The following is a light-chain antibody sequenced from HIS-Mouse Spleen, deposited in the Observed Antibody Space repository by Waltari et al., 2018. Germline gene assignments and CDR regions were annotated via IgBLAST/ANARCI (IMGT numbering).Light chain of an antibody. Sequence: QSALTQPASVSGSPGQSITISCTGTSSDVGRSNLVSWYQQHPGKAPKLMIYGGSKRPSGVSSRISGSKSGNTASLTISGLQAEDEADYYCCSCAVSSTWVFGGGTKLTVL. CDR3: CSCAVSSTWV. CDR1: SSDVGRSNL. V-gene: IGLV2-23*01. CDR2: GGS. J-gene: IGLJ3*02.